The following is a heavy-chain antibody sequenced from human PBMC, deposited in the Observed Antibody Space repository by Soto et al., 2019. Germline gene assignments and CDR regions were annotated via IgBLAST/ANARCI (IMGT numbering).Heavy chain of an antibody. Sequence: EVQLVESGGGLVKPGGSLRLSCAASGFTFSSYSMNWVRQAPGKGLEWVSSISSSSSYIYYADSVKGRFTISRDNAKNSLYLQMNRLRAEDTAVYYCARVPVVAATWYYGMDVWGQGTTVTVSS. J-gene: IGHJ6*02. D-gene: IGHD2-15*01. V-gene: IGHV3-21*01. CDR1: GFTFSSYS. CDR2: ISSSSSYI. CDR3: ARVPVVAATWYYGMDV.